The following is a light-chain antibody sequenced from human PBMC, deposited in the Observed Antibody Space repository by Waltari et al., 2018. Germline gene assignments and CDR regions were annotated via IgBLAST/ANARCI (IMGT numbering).Light chain of an antibody. CDR3: CSYAGSYTVV. CDR1: RTHLLIYNH. Sequence: QSALTQPRSVSGSPGQSVTISCTATRTHLLIYNHVSWYQQHPGKAPKLIIYDVTKRPSGVPDRFSASNSGSTASLTISGLQAEDEADYHCCSYAGSYTVVFGGGTKLTVL. J-gene: IGLJ2*01. V-gene: IGLV2-11*01. CDR2: DVT.